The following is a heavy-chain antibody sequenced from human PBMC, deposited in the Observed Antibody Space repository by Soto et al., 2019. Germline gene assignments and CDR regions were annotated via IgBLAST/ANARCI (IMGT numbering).Heavy chain of an antibody. CDR3: ARLPDISGWPFDF. V-gene: IGHV4-38-2*01. J-gene: IGHJ4*02. CDR1: GYSIRSGYF. CDR2: VYHTGRT. Sequence: PSETLSLTCAVSGYSIRSGYFWGWIRQPPGKGLEWIGSVYHTGRTNYNPSLNSRVTISQDTSKNQFSLKLGSVTAADTAIYYCARLPDISGWPFDFWGQGTLVTVSS. D-gene: IGHD6-19*01.